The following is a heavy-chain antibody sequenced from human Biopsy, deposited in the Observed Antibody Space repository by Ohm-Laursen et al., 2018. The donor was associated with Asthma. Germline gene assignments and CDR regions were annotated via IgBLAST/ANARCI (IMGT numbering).Heavy chain of an antibody. V-gene: IGHV1-18*01. CDR3: ARTVDYSHYYGIDV. Sequence: ASVNVSCKISGYTFNSAGITWVRQAPGQGLEWMGWISVYNGNTKVAQKLQDRVTMITDTSTSTAYMELRSLRSDDTAVYFCARTVDYSHYYGIDVWGQGTTVPVS. CDR1: GYTFNSAG. J-gene: IGHJ6*02. D-gene: IGHD4-23*01. CDR2: ISVYNGNT.